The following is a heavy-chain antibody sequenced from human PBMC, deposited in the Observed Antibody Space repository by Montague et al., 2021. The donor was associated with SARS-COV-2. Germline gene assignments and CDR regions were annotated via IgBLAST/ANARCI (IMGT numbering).Heavy chain of an antibody. D-gene: IGHD5-12*01. CDR2: IYDSGST. Sequence: SETLSLTCTVSGGSISSSNYYWDWIRQPPGKGLEWIGSIYDSGSTYYXXXLKSRVTISVDTSKNHFSLKLSSVTAADTAVYYCARRGRKLLPVATTIGGFDIWGRG. CDR1: GGSISSSNYY. V-gene: IGHV4-39*02. CDR3: ARRGRKLLPVATTIGGFDI. J-gene: IGHJ3*02.